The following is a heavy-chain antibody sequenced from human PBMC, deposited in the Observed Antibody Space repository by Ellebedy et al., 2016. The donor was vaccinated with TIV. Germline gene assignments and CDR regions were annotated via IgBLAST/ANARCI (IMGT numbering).Heavy chain of an antibody. CDR3: ARDLVVIGRWSGPKYYLDY. CDR1: GDIFFSYA. CDR2: VIPIFDAA. D-gene: IGHD2-15*01. J-gene: IGHJ4*02. V-gene: IGHV1-69*06. Sequence: SVKVFCXASGDIFFSYALSWVRQPPGQGLEWMGGVIPIFDAAFYTQKFQGRVPITADKSTSTTYMELSSLRSEDTAMYWCARDLVVIGRWSGPKYYLDYWGQGTLVTVPS.